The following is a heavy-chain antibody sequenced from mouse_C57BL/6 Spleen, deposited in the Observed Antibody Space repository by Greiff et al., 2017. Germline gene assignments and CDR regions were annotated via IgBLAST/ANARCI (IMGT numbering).Heavy chain of an antibody. CDR1: GYAFTNYL. CDR2: INPGSGGT. J-gene: IGHJ3*01. D-gene: IGHD1-1*01. Sequence: VQLQQSGAELVRPGTSVKVSCKASGYAFTNYLLEWVKQRPGQGLEWIGVINPGSGGTNYNEKFKGKATLTADKSSSTAYMQLSSLTSEDSAVYFCARSRGAYWGQGTLVTVSA. V-gene: IGHV1-54*01. CDR3: ARSRGAY.